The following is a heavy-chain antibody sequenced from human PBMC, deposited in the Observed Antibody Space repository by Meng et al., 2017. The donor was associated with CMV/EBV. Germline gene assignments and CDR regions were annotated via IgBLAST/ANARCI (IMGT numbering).Heavy chain of an antibody. Sequence: GGSLRLSCAASGFTFSGYSIIWVRQSPGKGLEWVSSISSSSSYTFYIDSVKGRFTISRDNAKNLVYLQMNSLRAEDTAMYYCARVLEDVVVVVPNYYYGMDVWGQGTTVTVSS. CDR2: ISSSSSYT. D-gene: IGHD2-15*01. CDR1: GFTFSGYS. CDR3: ARVLEDVVVVVPNYYYGMDV. J-gene: IGHJ6*01. V-gene: IGHV3-21*01.